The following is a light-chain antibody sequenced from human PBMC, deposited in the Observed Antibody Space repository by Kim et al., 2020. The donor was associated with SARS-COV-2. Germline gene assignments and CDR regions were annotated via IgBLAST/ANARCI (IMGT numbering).Light chain of an antibody. CDR1: QDINNY. J-gene: IGKJ2*01. Sequence: DIQMTQSPSSLSASVGDRVTIACQASQDINNYLNWYQQKPGKAPELLIYDASNLETGVPSRFSGRGSGTDFTFTISSLQPEDIATYYCQQYDNLPYTFGQGTKLEI. CDR2: DAS. CDR3: QQYDNLPYT. V-gene: IGKV1-33*01.